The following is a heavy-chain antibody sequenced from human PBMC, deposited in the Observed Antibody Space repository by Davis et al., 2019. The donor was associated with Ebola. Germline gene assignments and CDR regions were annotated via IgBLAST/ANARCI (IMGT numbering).Heavy chain of an antibody. CDR2: IYYSGST. CDR3: ARRLYYYGMDL. CDR1: GGSFSGYY. Sequence: SETLSLTCAVYGGSFSGYYWSWIRQPPGKGLEWIGYIYYSGSTNYNPSLKSRVTISLDTSKNQFSLKLSSVTAADTAVYYCARRLYYYGMDLWGQGTTVTVSS. J-gene: IGHJ6*02. V-gene: IGHV4-59*01.